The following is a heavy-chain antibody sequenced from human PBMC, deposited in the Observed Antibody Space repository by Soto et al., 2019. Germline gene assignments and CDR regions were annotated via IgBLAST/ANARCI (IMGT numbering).Heavy chain of an antibody. CDR1: GVFISIGDYY. CDR3: GRVWGYCTTGVCYTAFDI. Sequence: TLSLTCTVSGVFISIGDYYWSWIRRPPGKGLEWIGYIYYGGSTYYNPSLKSRVTISVDTSKNQFSLKLSSVTAADTAVYYCGRVWGYCTTGVCYTAFDIWGQGTMVTVSS. J-gene: IGHJ3*02. CDR2: IYYGGST. V-gene: IGHV4-30-4*02. D-gene: IGHD2-8*01.